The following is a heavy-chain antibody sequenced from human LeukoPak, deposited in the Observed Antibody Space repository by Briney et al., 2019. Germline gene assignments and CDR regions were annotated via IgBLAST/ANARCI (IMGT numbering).Heavy chain of an antibody. J-gene: IGHJ4*02. Sequence: AASVKVSCKASGGTFSSYAISWVRQAPGQGLEWMGGIVPIFGTANYAQKFQGRVTITADKSTSTAYMELSSLRSEDTAVYYCAKGYNSQFDDYWGQGTLVTVSS. CDR2: IVPIFGTA. D-gene: IGHD5-24*01. CDR1: GGTFSSYA. V-gene: IGHV1-69*06. CDR3: AKGYNSQFDDY.